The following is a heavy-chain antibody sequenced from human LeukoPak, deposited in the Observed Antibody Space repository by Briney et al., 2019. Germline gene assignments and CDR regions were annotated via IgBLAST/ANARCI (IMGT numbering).Heavy chain of an antibody. CDR3: ARSPMDYYYGMDV. Sequence: NPGGSLRLSCAASGFTFSDYYMSWIRQAPGKGLEWVSYISSSGSTIYYADSVKGRFTIFRDNAKNSLYLQMNSLRAEDTAVYYCARSPMDYYYGMDVWGQGTTVTVSS. D-gene: IGHD3-10*01. V-gene: IGHV3-11*01. CDR2: ISSSGSTI. J-gene: IGHJ6*02. CDR1: GFTFSDYY.